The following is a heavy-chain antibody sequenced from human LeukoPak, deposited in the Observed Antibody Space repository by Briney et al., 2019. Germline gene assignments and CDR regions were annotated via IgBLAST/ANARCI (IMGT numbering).Heavy chain of an antibody. CDR1: GFTFSSYA. D-gene: IGHD6-6*01. V-gene: IGHV3-23*01. Sequence: GGPLRLSCAASGFTFSSYAMSWVRQAPGKGLEWVSAISISGENTYYADSVKGRFTISRDTSRNTLYLQMHSLRAEDTAVYYCARLISTSSSRFSDYWGQGTLVTVPS. CDR2: ISISGENT. CDR3: ARLISTSSSRFSDY. J-gene: IGHJ4*02.